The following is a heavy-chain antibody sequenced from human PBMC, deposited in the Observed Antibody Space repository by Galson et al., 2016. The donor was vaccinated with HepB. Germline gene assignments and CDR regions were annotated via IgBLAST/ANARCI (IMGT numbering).Heavy chain of an antibody. CDR2: IYSTGTT. Sequence: SLRLSCAASGFTVSNNYMLWFRQAPGKVLEWVSLIYSTGTTSYADSVKGRFTISRDSSKNTLYLQMNSLRAEDTAIYYCARDSGTPPPRRGPSSGYWGQGTLVTVSS. J-gene: IGHJ4*02. V-gene: IGHV3-53*01. CDR1: GFTVSNNY. D-gene: IGHD1-26*01. CDR3: ARDSGTPPPRRGPSSGY.